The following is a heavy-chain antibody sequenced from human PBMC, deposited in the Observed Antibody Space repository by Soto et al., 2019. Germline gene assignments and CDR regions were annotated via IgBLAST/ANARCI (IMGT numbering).Heavy chain of an antibody. Sequence: PGGSLRLSCAASGFTFSSYSMNWVRQAPGKGLEWVSSISSSSSHKYSADSVRGRFTFSRDNANNSLYLQMNSLRVEDTAVYYCARLRSDAFDIWGQGTLVTVSS. CDR3: ARLRSDAFDI. V-gene: IGHV3-21*01. CDR1: GFTFSSYS. CDR2: ISSSSSHK. J-gene: IGHJ3*02.